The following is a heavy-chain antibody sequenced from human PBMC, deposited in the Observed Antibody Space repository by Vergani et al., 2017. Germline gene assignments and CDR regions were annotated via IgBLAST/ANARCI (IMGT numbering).Heavy chain of an antibody. V-gene: IGHV3-30*02. CDR2: IRIDGSEQ. Sequence: QVHLVESGGGVVQPGGSLRLSCAASGFTFSDYGVHWVRQAPGKGLEWVAFIRIDGSEQYYADSVKGRFTVSRDNSKYTLYLQIHSLRPEDTALYYCARDEKRGYYASDLPYGGQGTLVTVSS. CDR3: ARDEKRGYYASDLPY. J-gene: IGHJ4*02. D-gene: IGHD3-3*01. CDR1: GFTFSDYG.